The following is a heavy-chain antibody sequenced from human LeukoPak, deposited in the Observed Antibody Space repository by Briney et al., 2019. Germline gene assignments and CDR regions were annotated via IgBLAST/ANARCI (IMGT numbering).Heavy chain of an antibody. CDR1: GFTFSDYY. D-gene: IGHD6-13*01. J-gene: IGHJ4*02. CDR3: ARAAAGPFDY. CDR2: ISSSSSYT. Sequence: PWGSLTLSCAASGFTFSDYYMSWIRQAPGKGLEWVSYISSSSSYTNYADSVKGRFTISRDNAKNSLYLQMNSLRAEDTAVYYCARAAAGPFDYWGQGTPVTVSS. V-gene: IGHV3-11*06.